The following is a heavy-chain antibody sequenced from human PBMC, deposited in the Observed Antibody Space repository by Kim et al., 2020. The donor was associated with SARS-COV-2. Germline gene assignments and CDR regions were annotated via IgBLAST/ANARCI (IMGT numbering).Heavy chain of an antibody. D-gene: IGHD6-19*01. CDR3: AKKYVNSGINGFDP. Sequence: GGSLRLSCEASGFTFSDYVMMWARQAPGKGLEWISSVSSSGGDTDYADSVKGRFTISRDNSKNTLYLQMNSLTADDTALYYCAKKYVNSGINGFDPWGQGTLVSVSA. CDR2: VSSSGGDT. CDR1: GFTFSDYV. J-gene: IGHJ5*02. V-gene: IGHV3-23*01.